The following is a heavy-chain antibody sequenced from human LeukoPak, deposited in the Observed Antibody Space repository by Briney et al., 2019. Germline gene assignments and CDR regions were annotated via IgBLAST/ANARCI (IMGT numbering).Heavy chain of an antibody. D-gene: IGHD3-22*01. CDR1: GGSISSYD. CDR3: AREVVYYYDSSGHSGLDYFDY. CDR2: MYYSGST. V-gene: IGHV4-59*01. J-gene: IGHJ4*01. Sequence: PSETLSLTCTVSGGSISSYDWSWIRQPPGKGLEWIGYMYYSGSTNYNPSLKSRVTISVDTSKNQFSLKLSSVTAADTAVYYCAREVVYYYDSSGHSGLDYFDYWGXGXXXTVSS.